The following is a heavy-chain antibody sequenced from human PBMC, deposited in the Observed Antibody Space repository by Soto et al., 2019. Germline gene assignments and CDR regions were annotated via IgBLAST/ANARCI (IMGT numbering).Heavy chain of an antibody. CDR2: ISAYNGNT. CDR1: GYTFTSYG. J-gene: IGHJ3*02. Sequence: QVQLVQSGAEVKKPGASVKVSCKASGYTFTSYGISWVRQAPGQGLEWMGWISAYNGNTNYAQKLQGRVTMTTDTSTSTAYMELRSLRSDDTAVYYCARDRDIELMVYAAGDAFDIWGQGTMVTVSS. V-gene: IGHV1-18*01. CDR3: ARDRDIELMVYAAGDAFDI. D-gene: IGHD2-8*01.